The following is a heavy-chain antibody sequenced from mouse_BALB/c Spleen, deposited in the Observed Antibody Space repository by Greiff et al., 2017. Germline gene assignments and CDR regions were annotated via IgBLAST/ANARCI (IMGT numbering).Heavy chain of an antibody. CDR1: GYTFTSYW. CDR3: ARQLGLGLAY. J-gene: IGHJ3*01. Sequence: VQLQQSGDDLVKPGASVKLSCKASGYTFTSYWINWIKQRPGQGLEWIGRIAPGDGDTNYNGKFKGKATLTADKSSSTAYMQLSSLTSEDSAVYFCARQLGLGLAYWGQGTLVTVSA. V-gene: IGHV1-80*01. CDR2: IAPGDGDT. D-gene: IGHD3-1*01.